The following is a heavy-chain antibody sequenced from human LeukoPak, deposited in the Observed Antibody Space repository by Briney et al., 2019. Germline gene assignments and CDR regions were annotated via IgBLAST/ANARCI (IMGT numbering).Heavy chain of an antibody. D-gene: IGHD6-19*01. CDR2: IYPGDSDT. CDR3: ARGSSSGWPYNWFDP. CDR1: GYSFTSYW. V-gene: IGHV5-51*01. Sequence: GESLKISCKGSGYSFTSYWIGWVRQMPGKGLEWMGIIYPGDSDTRYSPSFQGQVTISADKSISTAYLQWSSLKASDTAMYYCARGSSSGWPYNWFDPWGQGTLVTVSS. J-gene: IGHJ5*02.